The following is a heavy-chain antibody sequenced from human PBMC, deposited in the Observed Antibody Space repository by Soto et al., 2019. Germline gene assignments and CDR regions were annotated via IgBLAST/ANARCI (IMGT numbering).Heavy chain of an antibody. Sequence: PGGSLRLSCAASGFTFSSYGMHWVRQAPGKGLEWVAVIWYDGGNKYYADSVKGRVTISRDNSKNTLYLQMNSLRAEDTAVYYCARAGIFGVVISYGMDVWGQGTTVTVSS. J-gene: IGHJ6*02. CDR1: GFTFSSYG. V-gene: IGHV3-33*01. CDR2: IWYDGGNK. CDR3: ARAGIFGVVISYGMDV. D-gene: IGHD3-3*01.